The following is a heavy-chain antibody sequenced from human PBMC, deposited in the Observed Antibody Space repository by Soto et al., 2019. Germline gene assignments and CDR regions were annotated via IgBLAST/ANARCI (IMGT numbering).Heavy chain of an antibody. V-gene: IGHV3-74*01. CDR3: ARGDRGAFDL. D-gene: IGHD1-26*01. CDR1: GFTFSYYW. J-gene: IGHJ3*01. Sequence: EVQLLESGGGLVQPGESLRLSCAASGFTFSYYWMHWVRQAPGMGLVCVSRIHSDGSSTTYADSVKCRFTISRDNVRNTLYLQMNSMRAEDTAVYYCARGDRGAFDLWGQGTVLTVSS. CDR2: IHSDGSST.